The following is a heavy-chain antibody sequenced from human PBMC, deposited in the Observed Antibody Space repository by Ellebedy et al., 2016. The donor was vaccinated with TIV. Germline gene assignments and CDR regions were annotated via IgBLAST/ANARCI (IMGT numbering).Heavy chain of an antibody. CDR3: AKRSEGSQTHGIEY. CDR1: GFTFSNYR. J-gene: IGHJ4*02. V-gene: IGHV3-30*18. Sequence: PGGSLRLSCAASGFTFSNYRMHWVRQAPGKGLEWVASTSYDGTKKDYEDSVKGRFTISRDNSKNTLYLQMNSLREEDTAVYYCAKRSEGSQTHGIEYWGQGTLVTVSS. D-gene: IGHD2-8*01. CDR2: TSYDGTKK.